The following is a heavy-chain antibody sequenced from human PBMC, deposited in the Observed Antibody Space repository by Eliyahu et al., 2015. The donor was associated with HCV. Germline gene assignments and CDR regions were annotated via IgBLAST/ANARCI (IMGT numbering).Heavy chain of an antibody. Sequence: EVQLLESGGGLVQPGGSLTLSCSVXGITLRNYAMTWVRQAPGKGLEWVSTISGDGSRTYYADSVKGRLTISRDDPKNTLFLQLNSLTAGDTALYYCAKGRYIMTHWGLGTPVTVSS. CDR2: ISGDGSRT. D-gene: IGHD3-9*01. J-gene: IGHJ1*01. CDR1: GITLRNYA. CDR3: AKGRYIMTH. V-gene: IGHV3-23*01.